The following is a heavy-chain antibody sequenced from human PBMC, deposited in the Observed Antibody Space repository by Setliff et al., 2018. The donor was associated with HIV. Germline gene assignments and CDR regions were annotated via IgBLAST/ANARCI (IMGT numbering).Heavy chain of an antibody. Sequence: LGESLKISCKTSGYSFTTYWIGWVRQMPGKGLEWMALLYPGDSDIRYSPSFQSQVTVSADKSIGTAYLQWNSLKASDTALYFCARAPNSPYYSNFWYADHWGQGTLVTVSS. J-gene: IGHJ5*02. V-gene: IGHV5-51*01. CDR2: LYPGDSDI. CDR1: GYSFTTYW. D-gene: IGHD3-22*01. CDR3: ARAPNSPYYSNFWYADH.